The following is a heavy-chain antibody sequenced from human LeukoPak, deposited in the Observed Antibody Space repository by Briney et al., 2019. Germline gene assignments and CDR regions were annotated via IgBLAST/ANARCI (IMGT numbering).Heavy chain of an antibody. Sequence: SETLSLTCTVSGGSISSGSYYWSWIRQPAGKGLEWVGRIYTSGSTNYNPSLKSRATISVDTSKNQFSLKLSSVTAADTAVYYCARCYSNYEYYFDYWGQGTLVTVSS. J-gene: IGHJ4*02. V-gene: IGHV4-61*02. D-gene: IGHD4-11*01. CDR1: GGSISSGSYY. CDR2: IYTSGST. CDR3: ARCYSNYEYYFDY.